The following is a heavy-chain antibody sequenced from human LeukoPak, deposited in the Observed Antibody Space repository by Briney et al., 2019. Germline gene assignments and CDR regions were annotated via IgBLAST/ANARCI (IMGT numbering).Heavy chain of an antibody. J-gene: IGHJ4*02. CDR2: ISWNSGSI. CDR3: AKGYLRFLEWLSAPFDY. CDR1: GFTFDDYA. Sequence: GGSLRLSCAASGFTFDDYAMHWVRQAPGKGLEWVAGISWNSGSIGYADSVKGRFTISRDNAKNSLYLQMNSLRAEDMALYYCAKGYLRFLEWLSAPFDYWGQGTLVTVSS. V-gene: IGHV3-9*03. D-gene: IGHD3-3*01.